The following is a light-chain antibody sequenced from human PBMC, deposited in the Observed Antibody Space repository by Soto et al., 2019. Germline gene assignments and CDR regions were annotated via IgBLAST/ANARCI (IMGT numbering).Light chain of an antibody. CDR3: SSLTSSSTYV. V-gene: IGLV2-18*02. J-gene: IGLJ1*01. CDR2: EVN. Sequence: QSVLTQPPSVSGSPGQSVAISCTGTSSDVGSYNRVSWYQQSPGTAPKLIIYEVNYRPSGVPDRFSGSKSGNTASLTISGLQAEDEADYYCSSLTSSSTYVFGTGTKLTVL. CDR1: SSDVGSYNR.